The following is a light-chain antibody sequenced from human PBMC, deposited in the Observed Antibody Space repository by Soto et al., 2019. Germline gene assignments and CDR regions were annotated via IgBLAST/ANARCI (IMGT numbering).Light chain of an antibody. CDR1: SSDVGGYNF. CDR3: TSYAGSNNVL. Sequence: QSALTQPPSASGSAGQSVAISCTGTSSDVGGYNFVSWYQQHPGKAPKLMMYEVSVRPSGVPDRFSGSKSGNTASLTVSGLQAEDEADYYCTSYAGSNNVLFGGGTKLTVL. J-gene: IGLJ2*01. CDR2: EVS. V-gene: IGLV2-8*01.